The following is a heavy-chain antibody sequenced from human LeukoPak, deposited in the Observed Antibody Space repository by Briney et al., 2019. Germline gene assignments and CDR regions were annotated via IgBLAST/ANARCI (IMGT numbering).Heavy chain of an antibody. Sequence: GGSLRLSCVVSGFTLSSHSINWVRQAPGKGLEWVSSISSSSSYIYYADSVKGRFTISRDNAKNSLYLQMNSLRSEDTAVYYCAAEEWTVEVNYAFDIWGQGTMVTVSS. CDR2: ISSSSSYI. V-gene: IGHV3-21*04. CDR3: AAEEWTVEVNYAFDI. D-gene: IGHD6-19*01. CDR1: GFTLSSHS. J-gene: IGHJ3*02.